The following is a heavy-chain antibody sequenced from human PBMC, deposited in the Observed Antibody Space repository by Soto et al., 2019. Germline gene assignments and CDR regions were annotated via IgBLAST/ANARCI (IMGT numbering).Heavy chain of an antibody. Sequence: ASVKVSCKVSGYTLTELSMHWVRQAPGKGLEWMGGFDPEDGETIYAQKFQGRVTMTEDTSTDTAYMELSSLRSEDTAVYYCETRVWSGYYLFVYSGPAPLVTVSS. D-gene: IGHD3-3*01. V-gene: IGHV1-24*01. CDR2: FDPEDGET. CDR1: GYTLTELS. CDR3: ETRVWSGYYLFVY. J-gene: IGHJ4*02.